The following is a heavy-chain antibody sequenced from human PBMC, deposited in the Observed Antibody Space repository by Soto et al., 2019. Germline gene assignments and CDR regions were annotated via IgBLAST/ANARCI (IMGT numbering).Heavy chain of an antibody. Sequence: ASVNVSCKSSGYTFTSYYIHWVRQAPGQGLEWMGIINPSGGSTSYAQKFQGRVTMTRDTSTSTVYMKLSSLRAEDTAVYYCARESRNDYGGNSGIATFYYWGQGTLVTVSS. V-gene: IGHV1-46*01. CDR2: INPSGGST. D-gene: IGHD4-17*01. J-gene: IGHJ4*02. CDR1: GYTFTSYY. CDR3: ARESRNDYGGNSGIATFYY.